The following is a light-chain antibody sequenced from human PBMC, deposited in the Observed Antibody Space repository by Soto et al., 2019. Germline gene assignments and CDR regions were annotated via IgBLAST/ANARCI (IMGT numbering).Light chain of an antibody. V-gene: IGKV1-5*01. CDR3: QQYNGYSAFT. CDR1: QSISTW. Sequence: DIQMTQSPSTLSASVGDRVTITCRASQSISTWWAWYQQKPGKAPELLIYDAYRLRNEVPSSLSGIASRTEFTLTISSLQPNDFATYYWQQYNGYSAFTFGGGTKVVI. CDR2: DAY. J-gene: IGKJ4*01.